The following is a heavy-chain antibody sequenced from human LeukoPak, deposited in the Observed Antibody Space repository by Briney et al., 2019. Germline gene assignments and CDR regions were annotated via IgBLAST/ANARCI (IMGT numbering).Heavy chain of an antibody. V-gene: IGHV1-8*01. CDR3: ARDVQYSSSWSVPEYFQH. CDR2: MNPNSGNT. CDR1: GYTFTSYD. D-gene: IGHD6-13*01. J-gene: IGHJ1*01. Sequence: ASVKVSCKASGYTFTSYDINWVRQATGQGLEWMGWMNPNSGNTGYAQKFQGRVTMTRNTSISTAYMELRSLRSDDTAVYYCARDVQYSSSWSVPEYFQHWGQGTLVTVSS.